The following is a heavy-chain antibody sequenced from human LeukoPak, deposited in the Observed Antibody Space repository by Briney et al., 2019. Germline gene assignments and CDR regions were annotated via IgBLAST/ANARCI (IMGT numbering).Heavy chain of an antibody. CDR3: ARDGPSHYYYYMDV. CDR1: GFTVSSNY. D-gene: IGHD2-2*01. J-gene: IGHJ6*03. CDR2: IYSGGST. V-gene: IGHV3-53*05. Sequence: GGSLRLSCAASGFTVSSNYMSWVRQAPGKGLEWVSVIYSGGSTYYADSVKGRFTISRDNSKNTLYLQMNSLRAEDTAVYYCARDGPSHYYYYMDVWDKGTTVTVSS.